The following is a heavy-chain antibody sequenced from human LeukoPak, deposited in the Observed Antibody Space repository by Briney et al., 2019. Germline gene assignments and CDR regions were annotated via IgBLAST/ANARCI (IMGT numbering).Heavy chain of an antibody. D-gene: IGHD7-27*01. CDR1: GFTFINHW. CDR3: VRDGDGDVEFDY. V-gene: IGHV3-74*01. Sequence: PGGSLRLSCAASGFTFINHWMHWVRQAPGKGLVWVLHVNSDGSDTTYADSVKGRFSISRDNAKNTLYLQMDSLRAEDTAIYYCVRDGDGDVEFDYWGQGALVTVSS. J-gene: IGHJ4*02. CDR2: VNSDGSDT.